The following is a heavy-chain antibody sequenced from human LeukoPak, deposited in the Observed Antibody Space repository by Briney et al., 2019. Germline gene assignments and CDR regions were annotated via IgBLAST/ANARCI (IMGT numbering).Heavy chain of an antibody. CDR1: GFIFGDYS. J-gene: IGHJ4*02. CDR2: VGIDSGNT. V-gene: IGHV3-48*01. D-gene: IGHD2-2*01. CDR3: ARDTKYAFDN. Sequence: PGGSLRLSCVASGFIFGDYSMNWVRQAPGKGLEWISYVGIDSGNTMYADSVKGRFTISGDKARNSLYLQMNSLRVEDTAVYYCARDTKYAFDNWGQGTLVTVSS.